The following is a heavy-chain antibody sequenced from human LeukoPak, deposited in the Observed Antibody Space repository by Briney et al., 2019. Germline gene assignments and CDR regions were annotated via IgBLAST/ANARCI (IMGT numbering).Heavy chain of an antibody. J-gene: IGHJ4*02. Sequence: GGSLRLSCAASGFTFSSYDMYWVRQAPGKGLDWVAFVRYDGSQKYYADSVKGRFTLSRDNSENTLYLQMNSLRAEDTAVFYCAKGGARLHSYYFDYSGQGTLVTVSS. D-gene: IGHD1-26*01. CDR2: VRYDGSQK. CDR1: GFTFSSYD. CDR3: AKGGARLHSYYFDY. V-gene: IGHV3-30*02.